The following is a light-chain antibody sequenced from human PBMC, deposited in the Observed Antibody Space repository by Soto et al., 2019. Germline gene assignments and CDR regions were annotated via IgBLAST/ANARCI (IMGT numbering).Light chain of an antibody. CDR1: QSVSNN. Sequence: EIVMTQSPATLSVSPGEGATLSCRASQSVSNNLAWYQHKPGQAPRLLIYGASTRATGVPARFSGSGSGTEFTLTLTSLQSEDIAVYYCQQYKNCPPLTFCGGTKV. V-gene: IGKV3-15*01. CDR2: GAS. J-gene: IGKJ4*01. CDR3: QQYKNCPPLT.